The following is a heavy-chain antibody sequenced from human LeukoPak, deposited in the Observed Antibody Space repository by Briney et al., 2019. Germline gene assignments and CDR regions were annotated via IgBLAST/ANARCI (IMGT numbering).Heavy chain of an antibody. Sequence: SETLSLTCTVSGGSISSSSYYWGWIRQPPGKGLEWIGSIYYSGSTYYNPSLKSRVTISVDTSKNQFSLKPSSVTAADTAVYYCARHEEDNWNYGAFDYWGQGTLVTVSS. CDR3: ARHEEDNWNYGAFDY. D-gene: IGHD1-7*01. CDR2: IYYSGST. V-gene: IGHV4-39*01. CDR1: GGSISSSSYY. J-gene: IGHJ4*02.